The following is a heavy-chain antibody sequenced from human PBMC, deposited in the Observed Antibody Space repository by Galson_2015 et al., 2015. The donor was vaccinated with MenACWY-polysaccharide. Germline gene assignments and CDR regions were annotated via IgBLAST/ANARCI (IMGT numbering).Heavy chain of an antibody. CDR1: GFTFSSYS. CDR2: ISSSGTI. Sequence: SLRLSCAASGFTFSSYSMNWVRQAPGKGLEWVSYISSSGTIYYADSVKGRFTISRDNGKNSLYLQMNSLRDDDTAVYYCARVLKGLVGATPDPWGQGTLVTVSS. CDR3: ARVLKGLVGATPDP. V-gene: IGHV3-48*02. J-gene: IGHJ5*02. D-gene: IGHD1-26*01.